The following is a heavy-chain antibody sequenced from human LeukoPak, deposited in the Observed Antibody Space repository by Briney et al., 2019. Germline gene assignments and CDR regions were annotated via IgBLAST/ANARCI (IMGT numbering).Heavy chain of an antibody. J-gene: IGHJ4*02. CDR2: ISYDGSNK. CDR3: ARDRQGGNWGDFDF. D-gene: IGHD3-16*01. CDR1: GFTFSSYA. Sequence: HSGGSLRLSCAASGFTFSSYAMHWVRQAPGKGLEWVAVISYDGSNKYYADSVKGRFTISRDNSKNTLYQQMNSLRAEDTAVYYCARDRQGGNWGDFDFWGQGTLVIVSS. V-gene: IGHV3-30-3*01.